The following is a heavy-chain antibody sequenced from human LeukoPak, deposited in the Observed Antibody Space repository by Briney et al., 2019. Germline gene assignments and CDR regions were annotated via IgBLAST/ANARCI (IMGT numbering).Heavy chain of an antibody. CDR2: ISSSSSYI. V-gene: IGHV3-21*01. J-gene: IGHJ4*02. CDR3: ATDILTWWVLDY. D-gene: IGHD3-9*01. CDR1: GFTFSSYS. Sequence: GGSLRLSCAASGFTFSSYSMNWVRQAPGKGLEWVSSISSSSSYIYYADSVKGRFTISRDNAKNALYLQMNSLRAEDTAVYYCATDILTWWVLDYWGQGTLVTVSS.